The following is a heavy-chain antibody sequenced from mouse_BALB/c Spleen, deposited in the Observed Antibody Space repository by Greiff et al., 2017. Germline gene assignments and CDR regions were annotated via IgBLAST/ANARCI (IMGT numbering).Heavy chain of an antibody. CDR1: GFDFSRYW. CDR3: ARNKGIYYDYAPWFAY. D-gene: IGHD2-4*01. Sequence: EVKLVESGGGLVQPGGSLKLSCAASGFDFSRYWMSWVRQAPGKGLEWIGEINPDSSTINYTPSLKDKFIISRDNAKNTLYLQMSKVRSEDTALYYCARNKGIYYDYAPWFAYWGQGTLVTVS. V-gene: IGHV4-1*02. J-gene: IGHJ3*01. CDR2: INPDSSTI.